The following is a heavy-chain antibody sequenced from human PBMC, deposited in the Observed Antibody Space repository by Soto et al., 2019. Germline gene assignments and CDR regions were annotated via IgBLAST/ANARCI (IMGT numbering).Heavy chain of an antibody. CDR2: ILYDGSNK. CDR3: ARGRSETGRYYANWFDP. D-gene: IGHD1-26*01. V-gene: IGHV3-30*03. CDR1: GFRFSDNN. Sequence: QLQLVESGGGVVQPGTSLRLSCVASGFRFSDNNMHWVRQAPGKGLEWLATILYDGSNKYYADSVKGRFTISRDNSKNNLYLQINSPRPEDTAVYYCARGRSETGRYYANWFDPWGQGTPVTVSS. J-gene: IGHJ5*02.